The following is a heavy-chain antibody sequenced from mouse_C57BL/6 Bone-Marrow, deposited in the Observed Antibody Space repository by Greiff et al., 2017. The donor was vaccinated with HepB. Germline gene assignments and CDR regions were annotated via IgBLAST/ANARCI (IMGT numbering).Heavy chain of an antibody. Sequence: EVKLMESGPGLVKPSQSLSLTCSVTGYSITSGYYWNWIRQFPGNKLEWMGYISYDGSNNYNPSLKNRISITRDTSKNQFFLKLNSVTTEDTATYYCAREGGYYGNWYFDVWGTGTTVTVSS. CDR3: AREGGYYGNWYFDV. CDR2: ISYDGSN. V-gene: IGHV3-6*01. J-gene: IGHJ1*03. CDR1: GYSITSGYY. D-gene: IGHD2-1*01.